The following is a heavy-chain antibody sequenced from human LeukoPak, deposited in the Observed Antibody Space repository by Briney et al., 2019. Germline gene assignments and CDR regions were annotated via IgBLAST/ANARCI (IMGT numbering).Heavy chain of an antibody. CDR1: GFAFSTYG. D-gene: IGHD4-17*01. J-gene: IGHJ6*03. V-gene: IGHV3-23*01. CDR3: AKGSTVTRRDYYYYYMDV. CDR2: ISGSGGST. Sequence: GGTLRLSCVASGFAFSTYGMSWVRQAPGKGLEWVSAISGSGGSTYYADSVKGRFTISRDNSKNTLYLQMNSLRAEDTAVYYCAKGSTVTRRDYYYYYMDVWGKGTTVTISS.